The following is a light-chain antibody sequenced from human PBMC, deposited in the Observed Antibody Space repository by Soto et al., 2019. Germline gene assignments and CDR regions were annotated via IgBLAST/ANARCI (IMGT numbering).Light chain of an antibody. CDR3: QQYGSSLST. V-gene: IGKV3-20*01. CDR1: QSVSSSY. J-gene: IGKJ1*01. Sequence: EIVLTQSPGTLSLSPGERATLSCRASQSVSSSYFACYQKKPGQAPMLLIYGASSTATVIPDRFSGSWSGTDFTLIISRLQPEDFAVYYCQQYGSSLSTFGQGTKVEIK. CDR2: GAS.